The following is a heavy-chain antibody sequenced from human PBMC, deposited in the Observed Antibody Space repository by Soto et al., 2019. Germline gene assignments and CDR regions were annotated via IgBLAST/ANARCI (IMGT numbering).Heavy chain of an antibody. V-gene: IGHV6-1*01. J-gene: IGHJ4*02. Sequence: PAQTLSLTCAISGDSVSSNSAAWNWIRHSPSRGLEWLGRTYYRSKWYNDYAVSMRSRITINPDTTKNQYSLQLNSATPEDTAGYYCPTWRLDYRTLGTLDTGS. CDR1: GDSVSSNSAA. CDR2: TYYRSKWYN. CDR3: PTWRLDY.